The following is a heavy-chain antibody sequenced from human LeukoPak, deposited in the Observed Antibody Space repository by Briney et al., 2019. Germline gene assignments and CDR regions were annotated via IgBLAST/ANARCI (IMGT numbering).Heavy chain of an antibody. J-gene: IGHJ4*02. V-gene: IGHV4-59*12. CDR1: GGSISSYY. D-gene: IGHD2-8*02. CDR2: IYYSGST. Sequence: PSETLSLTCTVSGGSISSYYWSWIRQPPGKGLEWIGYIYYSGSTNYNPSLKSRVTISVDTSKNQFSLKLSSVTAADTAVYYCARELVLAFDYWGQGTLVTVSS. CDR3: ARELVLAFDY.